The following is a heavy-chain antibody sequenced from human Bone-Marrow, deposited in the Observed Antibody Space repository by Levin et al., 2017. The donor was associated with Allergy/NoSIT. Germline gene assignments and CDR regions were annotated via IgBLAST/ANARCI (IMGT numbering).Heavy chain of an antibody. D-gene: IGHD6-19*01. CDR3: ASDIAVAGSKAMDV. CDR1: GYTFTSYA. V-gene: IGHV7-4-1*02. CDR2: INTNRDKP. J-gene: IGHJ6*02. Sequence: ASVKVSCKASGYTFTSYAINWVRQAPGQGPEWMGWINTNRDKPYYAQGFTGRFVFSLDTSVSTANLQINSLKPDDTAVYYCASDIAVAGSKAMDVWGQGTTVTVSS.